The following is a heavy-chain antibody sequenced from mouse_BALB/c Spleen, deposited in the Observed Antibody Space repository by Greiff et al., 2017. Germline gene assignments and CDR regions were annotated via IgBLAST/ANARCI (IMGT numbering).Heavy chain of an antibody. D-gene: IGHD2-2*01. V-gene: IGHV5-9-4*01. J-gene: IGHJ3*01. CDR2: ISSGGSYT. Sequence: EVQRVESGGGLVKPGGSLKLSCAASGFTFSSYAMSWVRQSPEKRLEWVAEISSGGSYTYYPDTVTGRFTISRDNPKNTLFLQMTGLRSEDTAMYYCARGGVTTSWFAYWGQGTLVTVSA. CDR1: GFTFSSYA. CDR3: ARGGVTTSWFAY.